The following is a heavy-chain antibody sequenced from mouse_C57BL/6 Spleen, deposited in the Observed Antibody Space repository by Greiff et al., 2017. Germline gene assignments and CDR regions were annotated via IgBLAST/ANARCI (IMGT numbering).Heavy chain of an antibody. CDR1: GYTFTSYW. CDR3: ARGDDNWDGFYAMDY. Sequence: QVHVKQPGAELVRPGSSVKLSCKASGYTFTSYWMHWVKQRPIQGLEWIGNIDPSDSETHYNQKFKDKATLTADKSSSTAYMQLSSLTYEDSAVYYCARGDDNWDGFYAMDYWGQGTSVTVSS. D-gene: IGHD4-1*01. J-gene: IGHJ4*01. CDR2: IDPSDSET. V-gene: IGHV1-52*01.